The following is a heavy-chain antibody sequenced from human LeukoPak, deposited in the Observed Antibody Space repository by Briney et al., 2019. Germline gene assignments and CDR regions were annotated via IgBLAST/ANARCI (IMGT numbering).Heavy chain of an antibody. Sequence: SETLSLTCAVYGGSFSGYHWSWIRQPPGKGLEWIGEINHSGSTNYNPSLKSRFTISVDTSKNQFCLKLSSVTAADTAVYYCARASPLLFFQPYYFDYWGQGTLVTVSS. CDR3: ARASPLLFFQPYYFDY. D-gene: IGHD3-10*01. V-gene: IGHV4-34*01. J-gene: IGHJ4*02. CDR2: INHSGST. CDR1: GGSFSGYH.